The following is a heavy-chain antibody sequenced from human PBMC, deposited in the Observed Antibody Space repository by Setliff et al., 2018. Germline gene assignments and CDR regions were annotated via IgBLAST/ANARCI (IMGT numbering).Heavy chain of an antibody. CDR2: IYYSGST. J-gene: IGHJ4*02. Sequence: PSETLSLTCTVSGGSIGSYYWSWIRQPPGKGLEWIGYIYYSGSTNYNPSLKSRVTISVDTSKNQFSLKLSSVTAADTAVYYCAGDSGGYSYRSLGYFDYWGQGTLVTVSS. D-gene: IGHD5-18*01. CDR3: AGDSGGYSYRSLGYFDY. V-gene: IGHV4-59*01. CDR1: GGSIGSYY.